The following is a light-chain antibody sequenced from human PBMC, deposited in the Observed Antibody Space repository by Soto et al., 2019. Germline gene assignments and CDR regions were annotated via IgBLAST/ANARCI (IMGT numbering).Light chain of an antibody. V-gene: IGLV2-14*03. CDR2: DVT. CDR1: STYVGVYYY. Sequence: SVLTQPASVSGSPGQSITISCTGTSTYVGVYYYLSWFQQHPGKAPKLMIYDVTKRPSGVSNRFSGSMSGNTASLTISGLQAEDEADYYCCSYTSIRTLAMVFGGGTKLTVL. CDR3: CSYTSIRTLAMV. J-gene: IGLJ3*02.